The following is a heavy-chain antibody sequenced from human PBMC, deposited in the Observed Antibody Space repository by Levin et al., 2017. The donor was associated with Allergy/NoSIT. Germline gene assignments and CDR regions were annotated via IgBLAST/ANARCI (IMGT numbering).Heavy chain of an antibody. V-gene: IGHV3-33*01. Sequence: SGGSLRLSCAASGFTFSSYGMHWVRQAPGKGLEWVAVIWYDGSKKYYADSVKGRLTISRDNSKNTAYLQMNSLRVEDTAAYYCARAGVGGYFDYWGQGTLVTVSS. D-gene: IGHD1-26*01. J-gene: IGHJ4*02. CDR3: ARAGVGGYFDY. CDR2: IWYDGSKK. CDR1: GFTFSSYG.